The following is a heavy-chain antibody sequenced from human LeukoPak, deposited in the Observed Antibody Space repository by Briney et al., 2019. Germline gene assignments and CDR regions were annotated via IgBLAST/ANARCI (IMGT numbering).Heavy chain of an antibody. CDR1: GASISSYY. CDR3: ARDGAVAGYWYFDL. CDR2: IYHAGGT. D-gene: IGHD6-19*01. Sequence: PSETLSLTCSVSGASISSYYWNWIRHPPGKGLEWIGYIYHAGGTNSDPSLKSRVTMSVDMSKNQFSLRLTSVTAADTAVYYCARDGAVAGYWYFDLWGRGTLVTVSS. V-gene: IGHV4-59*01. J-gene: IGHJ2*01.